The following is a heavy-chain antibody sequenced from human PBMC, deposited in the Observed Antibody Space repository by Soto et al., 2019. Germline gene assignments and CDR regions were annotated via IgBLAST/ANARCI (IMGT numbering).Heavy chain of an antibody. CDR3: AAGEASSRNLAPYYLDF. J-gene: IGHJ4*02. CDR2: IHYSGTT. Sequence: SGTLSLTCTVSGGSMRNYFWTWIRQPPGKGLEWIGYIHYSGTTSFFPSYNPSLRSRVTISDDTSKNQFSLKLLSVTTADTAVYFCAAGEASSRNLAPYYLDFWGQGTLVTVSS. CDR1: GGSMRNYF. V-gene: IGHV4-59*01. D-gene: IGHD6-13*01.